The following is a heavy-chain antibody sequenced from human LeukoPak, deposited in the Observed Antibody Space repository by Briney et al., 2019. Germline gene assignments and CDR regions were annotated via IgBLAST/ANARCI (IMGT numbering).Heavy chain of an antibody. V-gene: IGHV3-21*01. D-gene: IGHD3-22*01. J-gene: IGHJ4*02. CDR1: GFTFSSYS. Sequence: GGSLRLSCAASGFTFSSYSMNWVRQAPGKGLEWVSSISSSSSYIYYAGSVKGRFTISRDNAKNSLYLQMNSLRAEDTAVYYCARASDYYDSSGYYPYYFDYWGQGTLVTVSS. CDR3: ARASDYYDSSGYYPYYFDY. CDR2: ISSSSSYI.